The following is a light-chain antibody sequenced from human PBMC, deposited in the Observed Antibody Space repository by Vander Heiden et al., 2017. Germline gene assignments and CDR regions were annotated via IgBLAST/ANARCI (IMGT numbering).Light chain of an antibody. J-gene: IGLJ3*02. CDR2: DDS. Sequence: SYVLTQPPSVSVAPGQTARSTCGGNNIGSKSGHWYQQKPGQAPVLVVYDDSDRPSGIPGRFSGSNSGNTATLTISRVEAGDEADYYCQVWDSSSDHRVFGGGTKLTVL. V-gene: IGLV3-21*02. CDR3: QVWDSSSDHRV. CDR1: NIGSKS.